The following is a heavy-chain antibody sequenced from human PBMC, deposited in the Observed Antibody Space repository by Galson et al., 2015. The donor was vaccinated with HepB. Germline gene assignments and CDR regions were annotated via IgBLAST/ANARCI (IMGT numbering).Heavy chain of an antibody. Sequence: PALVKPPQTLTLTCTFSGFSLRTSGVGVGWIRQPPGKALEWLALIYWDDDKRYSPSLKSRLTITKDTSKNQVVLTMTNMDPVDTATYYCAHTLISVFRRGYCSSTSCYLYFDYWGQGTLVTVSS. J-gene: IGHJ4*02. V-gene: IGHV2-5*02. CDR3: AHTLISVFRRGYCSSTSCYLYFDY. D-gene: IGHD2-2*01. CDR2: IYWDDDK. CDR1: GFSLRTSGVG.